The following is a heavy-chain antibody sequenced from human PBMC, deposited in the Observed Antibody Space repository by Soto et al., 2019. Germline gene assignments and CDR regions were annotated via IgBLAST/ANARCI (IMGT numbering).Heavy chain of an antibody. V-gene: IGHV1-8*01. CDR1: GYTFTSYD. J-gene: IGHJ5*02. Sequence: QVQLVQSGAEVKKPGASVKVSCKASGYTFTSYDINWVRLATGQGLEWMGWMNPNSGNTAYAQKCQGRVTMTRNTSRRTAYMELSSLRSEETAVYFCARLKQDYAVAWGQGSLVTVSS. CDR3: ARLKQDYAVA. CDR2: MNPNSGNT. D-gene: IGHD3-16*01.